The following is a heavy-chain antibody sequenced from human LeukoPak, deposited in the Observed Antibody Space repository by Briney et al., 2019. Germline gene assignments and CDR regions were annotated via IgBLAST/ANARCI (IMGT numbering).Heavy chain of an antibody. V-gene: IGHV4-61*01. CDR3: ARQAEGFDY. J-gene: IGHJ4*02. CDR2: IYYSGST. CDR1: GGSVSSGSYC. Sequence: SETLSLTCTVSGGSVSSGSYCWSWIRQPPGKGLEWIGYIYYSGSTNYNPSLKSRVTISVDTSKNQFSLKLSSVTAADTAVYYCARQAEGFDYWGQGTLVTVSS.